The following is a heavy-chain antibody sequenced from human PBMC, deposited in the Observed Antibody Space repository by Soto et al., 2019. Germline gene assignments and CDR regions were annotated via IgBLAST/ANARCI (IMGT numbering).Heavy chain of an antibody. D-gene: IGHD3-3*01. CDR1: GGTFSSYA. CDR3: ARDQYYDFWSGYYKYYYYGMDV. J-gene: IGHJ6*02. CDR2: IIPIFGTA. V-gene: IGHV1-69*13. Sequence: SVKVSCKASGGTFSSYAISWVRQAPGQGLEWMGGIIPIFGTANYAQKFQGRVTITADESTSTAYMELSSLRSEDTAVYYCARDQYYDFWSGYYKYYYYGMDVWGQGTTVTVSS.